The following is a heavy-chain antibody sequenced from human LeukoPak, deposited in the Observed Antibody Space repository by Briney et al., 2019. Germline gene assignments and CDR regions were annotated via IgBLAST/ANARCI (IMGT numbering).Heavy chain of an antibody. Sequence: ASVTVSCKASGYTFTIYGISWVRQAPGPGLEWMGWFSAYNGNTNYAQKLQGRVTMTTDTSTSTAYMELRSLRSDDTAVYYCARDRVSQYCSGGSCYPGCDYWGQGTLVTVSS. CDR1: GYTFTIYG. D-gene: IGHD2-15*01. CDR2: FSAYNGNT. CDR3: ARDRVSQYCSGGSCYPGCDY. J-gene: IGHJ4*02. V-gene: IGHV1-18*01.